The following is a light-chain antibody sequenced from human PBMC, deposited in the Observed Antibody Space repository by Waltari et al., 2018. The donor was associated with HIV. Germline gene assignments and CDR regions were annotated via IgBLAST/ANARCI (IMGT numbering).Light chain of an antibody. V-gene: IGKV1-39*01. J-gene: IGKJ1*01. CDR1: QSVGRS. Sequence: DIQLTQSPSSLSASVGDRVSITCQASQSVGRSLHWYQQIPGRAPSLVVYGASDLRDGVPSRFSASGSGTLFTLTIRSLQPEDFAAYYCQQSYSFPRTFGQGTRV. CDR2: GAS. CDR3: QQSYSFPRT.